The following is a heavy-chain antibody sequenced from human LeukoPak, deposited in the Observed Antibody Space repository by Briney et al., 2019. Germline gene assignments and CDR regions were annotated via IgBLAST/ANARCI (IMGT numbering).Heavy chain of an antibody. J-gene: IGHJ4*02. V-gene: IGHV3-53*04. CDR2: IYSGGST. CDR1: GFTVSSKY. CDR3: ARGFYGDYRY. D-gene: IGHD4-17*01. Sequence: GGSLRLSCAASGFTVSSKYMSWVRQAPGKGLEWVSVIYSGGSTYYADSVKGLFTISRHNSKNTLYLQMNSLRAEDTAVYYCARGFYGDYRYWGQGTLVTVSS.